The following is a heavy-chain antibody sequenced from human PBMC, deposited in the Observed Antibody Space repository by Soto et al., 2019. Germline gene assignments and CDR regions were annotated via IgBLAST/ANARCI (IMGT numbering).Heavy chain of an antibody. CDR3: ARDSPYSMIVVVNPFDY. Sequence: VKVSCKASGYTFTSYAMHWVRQAPGQRLEWMGWINAGNGNTKYSQKFQGRVTITRDTSASTAYMELSSLRSEDTAVYYCARDSPYSMIVVVNPFDYWGQGTLVTAPQ. V-gene: IGHV1-3*01. D-gene: IGHD3-22*01. CDR2: INAGNGNT. CDR1: GYTFTSYA. J-gene: IGHJ4*02.